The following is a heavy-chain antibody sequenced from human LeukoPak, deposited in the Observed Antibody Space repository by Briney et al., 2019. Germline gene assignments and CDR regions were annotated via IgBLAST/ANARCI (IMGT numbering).Heavy chain of an antibody. CDR2: INTNTGNP. J-gene: IGHJ6*02. CDR1: GYTFTSYA. CDR3: ARELAPPYSSSWSGGGRYYGMDV. Sequence: ASVKVSCKASGYTFTSYAMNWVRQAPGQGLEWMGWINTNTGNPTYAQGFTGRFVFSLDTSVSRAYLQISSLKAEDTAVYYCARELAPPYSSSWSGGGRYYGMDVWGQGTTVTVSS. D-gene: IGHD6-13*01. V-gene: IGHV7-4-1*02.